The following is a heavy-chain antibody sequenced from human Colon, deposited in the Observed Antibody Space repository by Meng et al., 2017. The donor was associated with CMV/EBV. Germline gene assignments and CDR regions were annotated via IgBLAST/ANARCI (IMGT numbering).Heavy chain of an antibody. D-gene: IGHD6-6*01. CDR3: ARDKRMSIAAAGGYFDH. Sequence: SVKVSCKASGDTFSSYAISWVRQAPGQGLEWMGGFIPIFETANYAQKFQDRVTITTDETTGTFYMELSSLRSDDTALYYCARDKRMSIAAAGGYFDHWGQGTPVTVSS. CDR2: FIPIFETA. J-gene: IGHJ4*02. CDR1: GDTFSSYA. V-gene: IGHV1-69*05.